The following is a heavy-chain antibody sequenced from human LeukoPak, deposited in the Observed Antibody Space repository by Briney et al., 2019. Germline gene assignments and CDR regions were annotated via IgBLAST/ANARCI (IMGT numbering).Heavy chain of an antibody. J-gene: IGHJ5*02. V-gene: IGHV3-21*01. Sequence: GGSLRLSCAASGFTFSDHSMNWVRQTPGQGREGVSSISSRSTYAYYADSVRGRFTVSRDSAKNSLFLRMDNLRVEDTAIYYCARAHIQDYPIVGLVDHWGQGTLVTVSS. D-gene: IGHD1-26*01. CDR1: GFTFSDHS. CDR3: ARAHIQDYPIVGLVDH. CDR2: ISSRSTYA.